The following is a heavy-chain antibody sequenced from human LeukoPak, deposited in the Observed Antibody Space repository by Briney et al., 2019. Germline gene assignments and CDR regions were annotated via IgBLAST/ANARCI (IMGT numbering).Heavy chain of an antibody. CDR2: INHSGST. V-gene: IGHV4-34*01. J-gene: IGHJ5*02. CDR3: ARGLLYFDP. D-gene: IGHD2-2*02. CDR1: GGSFSGYY. Sequence: SETLSLTCAVYGGSFSGYYWSWIRQPSGKGLEWIGEINHSGSTNYNPSLKSRVTISVDTSKNQFSLKLSSVTAADTAVYYCARGLLYFDPWGQGTLVTVSS.